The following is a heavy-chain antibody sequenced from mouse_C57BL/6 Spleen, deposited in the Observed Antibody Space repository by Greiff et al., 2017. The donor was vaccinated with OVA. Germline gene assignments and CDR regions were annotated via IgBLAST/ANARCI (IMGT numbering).Heavy chain of an antibody. CDR2: ISDGGSYT. J-gene: IGHJ4*01. D-gene: IGHD4-1*01. V-gene: IGHV5-4*03. CDR1: GFTFSSYA. CDR3: ARLTGTSYYAMDD. Sequence: EVMLVESGGGLVKPGGSLKLSCAASGFTFSSYAMSWVRQTPEKRLEWVATISDGGSYTYYPDNVKGRFTISRDNAKNNLYLQMSHLKSEDTAMYYCARLTGTSYYAMDDWGQGTSVTVSS.